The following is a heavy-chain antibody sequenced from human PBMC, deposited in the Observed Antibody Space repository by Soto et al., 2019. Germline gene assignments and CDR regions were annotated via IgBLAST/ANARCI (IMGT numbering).Heavy chain of an antibody. Sequence: ASVKVSCKDSGYAFTNYAMHWVRQAPGQKLEWMGWINAGNGNTKYSQKFQGRVTITRDTSASTAYMELSSLRSEVTAVYYCARGLNGYLHYFDYWGQGTLVTVSS. V-gene: IGHV1-3*01. D-gene: IGHD5-18*01. J-gene: IGHJ4*02. CDR2: INAGNGNT. CDR3: ARGLNGYLHYFDY. CDR1: GYAFTNYA.